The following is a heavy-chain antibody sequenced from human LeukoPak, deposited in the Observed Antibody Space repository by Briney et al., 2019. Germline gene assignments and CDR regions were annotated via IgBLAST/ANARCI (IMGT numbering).Heavy chain of an antibody. J-gene: IGHJ5*02. Sequence: SGPTLVNPTQTLTLTCTFSGFSLSTSGVGVGWIRQPPGKALEWLALIYWDDDKRYSPSLKSRLTITKDTSKNQVVLTMTNMDPVDTATYYCAHSTRLRFLGPNNWFDPWGQGTLVTVSS. D-gene: IGHD3-3*01. CDR1: GFSLSTSGVG. CDR2: IYWDDDK. CDR3: AHSTRLRFLGPNNWFDP. V-gene: IGHV2-5*02.